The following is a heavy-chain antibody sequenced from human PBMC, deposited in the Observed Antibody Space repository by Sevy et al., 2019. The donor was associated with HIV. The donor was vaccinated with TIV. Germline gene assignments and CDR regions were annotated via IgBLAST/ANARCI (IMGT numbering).Heavy chain of an antibody. J-gene: IGHJ4*02. V-gene: IGHV3-7*01. Sequence: GGSLRLSSAASGFIFTTYWMSWVRQAPGKGLEWVATIKHDGSEKYYVDSMKGRFTISRDKAKNSVYLQMNSLRVEDSAVYYCARMSSGWAPFDYWGQGTLVTVSS. CDR2: IKHDGSEK. D-gene: IGHD6-19*01. CDR3: ARMSSGWAPFDY. CDR1: GFIFTTYW.